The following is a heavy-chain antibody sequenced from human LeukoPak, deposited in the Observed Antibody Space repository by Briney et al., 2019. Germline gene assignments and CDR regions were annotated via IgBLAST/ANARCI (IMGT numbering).Heavy chain of an antibody. CDR2: INWNGVGT. D-gene: IGHD3-3*01. J-gene: IGHJ4*02. Sequence: GGSLRLSCVASGFIFENYGMDWVRHVPGKGLEWVSSINWNGVGTTYAESVKGRFTISRDNAKNSLYLQMNSLRAEDTAVYYCARDWGVVIFWGQGTLVTVSS. CDR1: GFIFENYG. V-gene: IGHV3-20*04. CDR3: ARDWGVVIF.